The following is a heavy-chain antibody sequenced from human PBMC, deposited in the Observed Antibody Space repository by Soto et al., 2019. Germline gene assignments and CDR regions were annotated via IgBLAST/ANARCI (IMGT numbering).Heavy chain of an antibody. CDR1: GGSISGSSYY. CDR3: ARMVRGVKRYYYYGMDV. V-gene: IGHV4-39*01. D-gene: IGHD3-10*01. J-gene: IGHJ6*02. Sequence: PSETLSLTCTVAGGSISGSSYYWGWIRQPPGKGLEWIGSIYYSGSTYYNPSLKSRVTISVDTSKNQFSLKLSSVTAADTAVYYCARMVRGVKRYYYYGMDVWGQGTTVT. CDR2: IYYSGST.